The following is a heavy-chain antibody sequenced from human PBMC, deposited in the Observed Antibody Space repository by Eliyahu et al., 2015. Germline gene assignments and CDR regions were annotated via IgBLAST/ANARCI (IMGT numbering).Heavy chain of an antibody. J-gene: IGHJ4*02. CDR1: GGAGSFRRYH. Sequence: QVQLQQWGAGLLKPSETLSLTCXVYGGAGSFRRYHWTWIRQSPGKGLEWTGGSDDTGAANYNPSLKSRVTISIDTSKNQFSLKLTSVTAADSGTYYCARSNYDFWSGSSAPLRSWIYWGQGSRVVVSS. CDR3: ARSNYDFWSGSSAPLRSWIY. CDR2: SDDTGAA. V-gene: IGHV4-34*02. D-gene: IGHD3-3*01.